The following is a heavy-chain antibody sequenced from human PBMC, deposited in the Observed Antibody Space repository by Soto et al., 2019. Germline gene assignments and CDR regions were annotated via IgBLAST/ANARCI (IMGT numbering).Heavy chain of an antibody. CDR3: ARYRHDFGDYIRHPD. V-gene: IGHV1-69*01. CDR2: IIPVFGST. CDR1: GDLFSRNA. Sequence: QVRLVQSGAEVKKPGSAVKVSCNASGDLFSRNAFNWVRQAPGQGLEWMGRIIPVFGSTIYEQKFQGRLTITADESPQTSYMELTRLTSDDTAMYVCARYRHDFGDYIRHPDWGQGTLVTGSS. J-gene: IGHJ4*02. D-gene: IGHD4-17*01.